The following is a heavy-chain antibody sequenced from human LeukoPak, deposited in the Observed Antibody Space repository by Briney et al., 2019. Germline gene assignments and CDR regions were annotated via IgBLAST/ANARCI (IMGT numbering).Heavy chain of an antibody. CDR1: GYTFTSYY. CDR3: TTQLMETDFDY. J-gene: IGHJ4*02. D-gene: IGHD1-1*01. V-gene: IGHV3-73*01. CDR2: IRSKANSYAT. Sequence: ASVKVSCKASGYTFTSYYMHWVRQASGKGLEWVGRIRSKANSYATAYAASVKGRFTISRDDSKNTAYLQMNSLKTEDTAVYYCTTQLMETDFDYWGQGTLVTVSS.